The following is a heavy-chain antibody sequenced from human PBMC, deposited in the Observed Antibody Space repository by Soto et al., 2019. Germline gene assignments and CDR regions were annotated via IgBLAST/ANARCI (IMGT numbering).Heavy chain of an antibody. V-gene: IGHV3-21*01. D-gene: IGHD3-3*01. CDR1: GFTFSSYS. CDR3: ARVQTPYYDFWSGYYYYYYYGMDV. J-gene: IGHJ6*02. CDR2: ISSSSSYI. Sequence: NPGGSLRLSCAASGFTFSSYSMNWVRQAPGKGLEWVSSISSSSSYIYYADSVKGRFTISRDNAKNSLYLQMNSLRAEDTAVYYCARVQTPYYDFWSGYYYYYYYGMDVWGQGTTVTVSS.